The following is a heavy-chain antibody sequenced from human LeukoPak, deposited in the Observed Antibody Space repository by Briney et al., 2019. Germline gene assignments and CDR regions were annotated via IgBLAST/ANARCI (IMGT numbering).Heavy chain of an antibody. CDR2: IYTSGST. Sequence: KPSETLSLTRTVSGGSLSSYYWSWIRQPAGKGLEWIGRIYTSGSTNYNPSLKSRVTMSVDTSKNQFSLKLSSVTAADTAVYYCARGGYQLVLWDYFDYWGQGTLVTVSS. J-gene: IGHJ4*02. CDR3: ARGGYQLVLWDYFDY. CDR1: GGSLSSYY. V-gene: IGHV4-4*07. D-gene: IGHD2-2*01.